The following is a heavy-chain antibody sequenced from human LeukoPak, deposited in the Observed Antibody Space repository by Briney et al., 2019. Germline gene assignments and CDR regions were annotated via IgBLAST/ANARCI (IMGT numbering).Heavy chain of an antibody. D-gene: IGHD3-3*01. CDR1: GFTVSSNY. J-gene: IGHJ4*02. CDR3: AKGVNDFWSGYDY. CDR2: IYSGGST. V-gene: IGHV3-53*01. Sequence: GGSLRLSCAASGFTVSSNYMSWVRQAPGKGLEWVSVIYSGGSTYYADSVKGRFTISRDNSKNTLYLQMNSLRAEDTAVYYCAKGVNDFWSGYDYWGQGTLVTVSS.